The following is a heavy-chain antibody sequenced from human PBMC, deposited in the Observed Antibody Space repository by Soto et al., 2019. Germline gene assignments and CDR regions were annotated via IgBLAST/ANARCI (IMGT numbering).Heavy chain of an antibody. CDR3: AKRSNTPAAMKSPFDY. Sequence: EVQVSDSGGGLVQPGGSLRLSCAASGFTFSNYAMSWVRQAPGKGLEWDSTISDSGGSTYYADSVKGRFTSSRDNSKNTLYLQMNSLRAEDTAVYYCAKRSNTPAAMKSPFDYWGQGTLVTVSS. J-gene: IGHJ4*02. CDR2: ISDSGGST. D-gene: IGHD2-2*01. V-gene: IGHV3-23*01. CDR1: GFTFSNYA.